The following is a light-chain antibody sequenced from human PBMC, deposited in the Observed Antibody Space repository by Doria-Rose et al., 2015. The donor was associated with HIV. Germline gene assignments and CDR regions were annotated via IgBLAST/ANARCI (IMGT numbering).Light chain of an antibody. CDR2: DGS. V-gene: IGKV3-20*01. J-gene: IGKJ1*01. CDR1: QSFSSTY. CDR3: HQYGTSWT. Sequence: TQSPGTLSLSPVERATLSCRASQSFSSTYLAWYQQRPGQAPSLLIYDGSTRATGIPDRFSASGSGTDFTLTINRLEPEDFALYYCHQYGTSWTFGQGTKVE.